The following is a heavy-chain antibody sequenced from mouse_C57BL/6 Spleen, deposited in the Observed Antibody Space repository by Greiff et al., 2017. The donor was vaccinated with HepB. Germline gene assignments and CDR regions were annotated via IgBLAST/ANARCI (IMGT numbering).Heavy chain of an antibody. J-gene: IGHJ4*01. CDR3: TRRRSPTGVEAMDY. CDR1: GYTFTDYE. CDR2: IDPETGGT. V-gene: IGHV1-15*01. D-gene: IGHD1-1*01. Sequence: QVQLQQSGAELVRPGASVTLSCKASGYTFTDYEMHWVKQTPVHGLEWIGAIDPETGGTAYNQKFKGKAILTADKSSSTAYMELRSLTSEDSAVYYCTRRRSPTGVEAMDYWGQGTSVTVSS.